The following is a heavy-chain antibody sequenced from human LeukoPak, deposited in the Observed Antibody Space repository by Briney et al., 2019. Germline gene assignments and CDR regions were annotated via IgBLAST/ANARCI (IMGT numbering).Heavy chain of an antibody. Sequence: ASVKVSCKASGGTFSSYAISWVRQAPGQRLEWMGWINAGNGNTKYSQEFQGRVTITRDTSASTAYMELSSLRSEDMAVYYCARSDYDFWSGFPLFDYWGQGTLVTVSS. CDR2: INAGNGNT. CDR1: GGTFSSYA. CDR3: ARSDYDFWSGFPLFDY. V-gene: IGHV1-3*03. J-gene: IGHJ4*02. D-gene: IGHD3-3*01.